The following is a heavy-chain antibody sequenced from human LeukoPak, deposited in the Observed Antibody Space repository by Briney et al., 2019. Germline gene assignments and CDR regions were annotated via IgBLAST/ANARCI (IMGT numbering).Heavy chain of an antibody. CDR1: GFTFSSYG. D-gene: IGHD2-15*01. CDR2: ISYDGSNK. Sequence: QPGRSLRLSCAASGFTFSSYGMHRVRQAPGKGLEWVAVISYDGSNKYYADSVKGRFTISRDNSKNTLYLQMNSLRAEDTAVYYCAKDTLRYCSGGSCYSDGFDYWGQGTLVTVSS. J-gene: IGHJ4*02. V-gene: IGHV3-30*18. CDR3: AKDTLRYCSGGSCYSDGFDY.